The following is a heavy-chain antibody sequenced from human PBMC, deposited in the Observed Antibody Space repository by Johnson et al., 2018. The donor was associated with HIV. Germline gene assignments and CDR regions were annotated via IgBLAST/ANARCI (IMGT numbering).Heavy chain of an antibody. CDR1: GFTFSDYY. Sequence: QVQLVESGGGLVKPGGSLRLSCAVSGFTFSDYYMSWIRQAPGKGLEWVSYISSSGSTIYYADSVKGRFTISRDNAKNSLYLQMNSLRAEDTAVYYCASRVLRYFDWLSSPDAFDSWGQGTMVTVSS. D-gene: IGHD3-9*01. V-gene: IGHV3-11*04. CDR3: ASRVLRYFDWLSSPDAFDS. J-gene: IGHJ3*02. CDR2: ISSSGSTI.